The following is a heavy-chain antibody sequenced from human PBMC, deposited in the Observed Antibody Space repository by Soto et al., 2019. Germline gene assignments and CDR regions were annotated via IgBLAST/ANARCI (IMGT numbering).Heavy chain of an antibody. D-gene: IGHD2-2*01. V-gene: IGHV4-34*01. CDR3: ARSNCSSTSSNFDY. Sequence: SETLSLTCAVYGGSFSGYYWSWVRQPPGKGLEWIGEINHSGSTNYNPSLKSRVTISVDTSKNQFSLKLSSVTAADTAVYYCARSNCSSTSSNFDYWGQGTLVTVSS. CDR2: INHSGST. CDR1: GGSFSGYY. J-gene: IGHJ4*02.